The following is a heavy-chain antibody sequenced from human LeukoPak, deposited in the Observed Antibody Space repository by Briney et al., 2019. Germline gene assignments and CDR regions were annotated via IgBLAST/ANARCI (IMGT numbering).Heavy chain of an antibody. J-gene: IGHJ1*01. CDR3: VKDIISGGYPR. D-gene: IGHD3-10*01. V-gene: IGHV3-30*18. Sequence: GGSLXXSXXXSXXXXSSYGMHWVRQAPGKGLEWVADISYDGSNKYYADSVKVRVTGSRDKSKNPLYLQMNSLRAEVSAVYYCVKDIISGGYPRWGQGTLVTVAS. CDR2: ISYDGSNK. CDR1: XXXXSSYG.